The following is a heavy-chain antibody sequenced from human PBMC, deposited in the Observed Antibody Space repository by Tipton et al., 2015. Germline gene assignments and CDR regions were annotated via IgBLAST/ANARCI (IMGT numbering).Heavy chain of an antibody. Sequence: TLSLTCTVSSDSINKYYWSWIRQPPGKELQWIGYIQYSGGTNYNPSLESRVSMSVDTSKTQFSLEMSSVTAADMAVYFCARDLEHGMDVWGQGTTVTVS. CDR3: ARDLEHGMDV. CDR2: IQYSGGT. V-gene: IGHV4-59*01. J-gene: IGHJ6*02. CDR1: SDSINKYY.